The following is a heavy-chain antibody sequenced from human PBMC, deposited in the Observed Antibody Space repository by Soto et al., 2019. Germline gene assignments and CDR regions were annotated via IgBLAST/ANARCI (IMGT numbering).Heavy chain of an antibody. Sequence: QVQLVQSGAEVKKPGASVKVSCKASGYTFTSYGISWVRQAPGQGLEWMGWISAYNGNTNYAQKLQGRVTMTTDTSTSIAYMELRSLRSDDTAVYYCARDLGAAYDYSYGMDVWGQGTTVTVSS. CDR2: ISAYNGNT. J-gene: IGHJ6*02. V-gene: IGHV1-18*01. CDR3: ARDLGAAYDYSYGMDV. CDR1: GYTFTSYG. D-gene: IGHD3-10*01.